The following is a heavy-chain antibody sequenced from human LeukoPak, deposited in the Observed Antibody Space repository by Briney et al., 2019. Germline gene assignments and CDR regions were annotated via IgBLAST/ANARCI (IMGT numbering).Heavy chain of an antibody. CDR2: INPNSGGT. J-gene: IGHJ4*02. CDR1: GGTFSSYA. D-gene: IGHD1-26*01. Sequence: GASVKVSCKASGGTFSSYAISWVRQAPGQGLEWMGWINPNSGGTNYAQKFQGRVTMTRDTSISTAYMELSRLRSDDTAVYYCARGSGSYRGVFDYWGQGTLVTVSS. CDR3: ARGSGSYRGVFDY. V-gene: IGHV1-2*02.